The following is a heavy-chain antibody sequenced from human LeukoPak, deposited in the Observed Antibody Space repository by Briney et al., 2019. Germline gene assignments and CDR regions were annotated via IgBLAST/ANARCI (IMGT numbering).Heavy chain of an antibody. CDR1: GFTFSSYG. J-gene: IGHJ6*03. V-gene: IGHV3-7*01. CDR2: IKQDGSEK. Sequence: GGSLRLSCAASGFTFSSYGMHWVRQAPGKGLEWVANIKQDGSEKYYVDSVKGRFTISRDNAKNSLYLQMNSLRAEDTAVYYCARRDYYYYYMDVWGKGTTVTVSS. CDR3: ARRDYYYYYMDV.